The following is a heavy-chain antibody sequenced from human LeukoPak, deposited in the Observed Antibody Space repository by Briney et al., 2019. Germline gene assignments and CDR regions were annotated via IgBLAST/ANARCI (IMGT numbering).Heavy chain of an antibody. CDR2: ISAYNGDT. CDR1: GYTFTRYG. D-gene: IGHD5-18*01. J-gene: IGHJ6*02. CDR3: ARGYSYGSDYYYGMDV. V-gene: IGHV1-18*01. Sequence: ASVKVSCKASGYTFTRYGINWVRQAPGQGLEWMGWISAYNGDTHYAQKLQGRVTMTTDTSTSTAYMELRSLRSDDTAVYYCARGYSYGSDYYYGMDVWGQGTTVTASS.